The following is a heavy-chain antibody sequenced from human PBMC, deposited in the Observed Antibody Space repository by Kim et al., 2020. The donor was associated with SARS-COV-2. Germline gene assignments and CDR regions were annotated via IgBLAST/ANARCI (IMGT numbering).Heavy chain of an antibody. CDR1: GFTFSSYG. CDR2: ISYDGSNK. D-gene: IGHD4-17*01. J-gene: IGHJ4*02. CDR3: GKGGGGSDAGDYRGYFDY. Sequence: GGSLRLSCAASGFTFSSYGMHWVRQAPGKGLEWVAVISYDGSNKYYADSVKGRFTISRDNSKNTLYLQMNSLRAEDSAVYYCGKGGGGSDAGDYRGYFDYWGQGTLVTVSS. V-gene: IGHV3-30*18.